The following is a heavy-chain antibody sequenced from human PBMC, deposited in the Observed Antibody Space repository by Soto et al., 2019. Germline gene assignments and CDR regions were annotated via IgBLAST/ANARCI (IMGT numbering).Heavy chain of an antibody. Sequence: XGSLRLSCSAAGVTFSSYSMNWVRQAPGEGLEWVSSMSGGDSYIWYADSVKGRFTISRDNAKNTLYLQMNSLRAEDTAVYYCARGGIAVAGTYFDSWGQGTLVTVSS. D-gene: IGHD6-19*01. CDR3: ARGGIAVAGTYFDS. CDR2: MSGGDSYI. V-gene: IGHV3-21*01. J-gene: IGHJ4*02. CDR1: GVTFSSYS.